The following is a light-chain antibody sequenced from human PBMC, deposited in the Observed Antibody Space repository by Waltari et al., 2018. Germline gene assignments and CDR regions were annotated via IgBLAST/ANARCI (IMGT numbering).Light chain of an antibody. J-gene: IGKJ4*01. CDR2: DVS. V-gene: IGKV3-11*01. Sequence: DIVLTQSPATLSLSPGDRATLSCRASQNVNNYLAWFQQKPGQAPRLLIYDVSTRATGIPSRFTGSGSRTDFTLSISSVEPEDVAVYYCQQRSTWPLTFGRGTQVEIK. CDR3: QQRSTWPLT. CDR1: QNVNNY.